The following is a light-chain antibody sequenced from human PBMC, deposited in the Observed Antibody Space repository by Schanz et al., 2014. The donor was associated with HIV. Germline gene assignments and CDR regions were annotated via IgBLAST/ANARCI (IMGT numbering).Light chain of an antibody. CDR1: SSSTGDNY. Sequence: QSVLTQPPSVSAAPGQKVTISCSGSSSSTGDNYVSWYQPLPGAAPKLLIYDNDKRPSGIPDRFSGSKSGTSATLGITGLQTGDEADYFCGTWDSDLKAVIFGGGTKLTVL. V-gene: IGLV1-51*01. CDR2: DND. CDR3: GTWDSDLKAVI. J-gene: IGLJ2*01.